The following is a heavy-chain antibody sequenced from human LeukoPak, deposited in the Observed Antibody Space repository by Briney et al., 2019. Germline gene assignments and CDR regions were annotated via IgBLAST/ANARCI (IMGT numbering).Heavy chain of an antibody. J-gene: IGHJ4*02. CDR1: GGSISSYY. V-gene: IGHV4-34*01. CDR3: AREVIVATIFDY. Sequence: SETLSLTCTVSGGSISSYYWSWIRQPPGKGLEWIGEINHSGSTNYNPSLKSRVTISVDTSKNQFSLKLSSVTAADTAVYYCAREVIVATIFDYWGQGTLVTVSS. D-gene: IGHD5-12*01. CDR2: INHSGST.